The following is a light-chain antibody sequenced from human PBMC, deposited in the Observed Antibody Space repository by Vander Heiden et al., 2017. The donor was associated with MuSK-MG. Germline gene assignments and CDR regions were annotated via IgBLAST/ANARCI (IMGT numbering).Light chain of an antibody. CDR2: GKN. Sequence: SSELTQDPAVSVALGQTVRITCQGDSLRSYYASWYQQTPGQAPVLVIYGKNNRPSGIPDRFSGSSSGNTASLTITGAQAEDEADYYCNSRDSSGNHLGVVFGGGTKLTVL. V-gene: IGLV3-19*01. J-gene: IGLJ2*01. CDR1: SLRSYY. CDR3: NSRDSSGNHLGVV.